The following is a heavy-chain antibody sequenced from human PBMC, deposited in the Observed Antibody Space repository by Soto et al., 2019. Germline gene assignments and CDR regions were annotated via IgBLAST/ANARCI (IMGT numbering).Heavy chain of an antibody. CDR2: ISSGGNTK. D-gene: IGHD6-13*01. CDR1: GFVFSAYE. CDR3: ARQKRLAVAGVLAGNLLDP. J-gene: IGHJ5*02. V-gene: IGHV3-48*03. Sequence: PGGSLRLSCAASGFVFSAYEMNWVRQSPGKGLEWVSYISSGGNTKYYGDSVKGRFTISRDNAKNSLYLQMNSLRADDTAVYYCARQKRLAVAGVLAGNLLDPSGQVTLVTVSS.